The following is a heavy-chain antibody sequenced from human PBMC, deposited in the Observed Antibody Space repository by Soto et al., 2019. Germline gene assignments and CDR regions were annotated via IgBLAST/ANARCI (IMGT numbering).Heavy chain of an antibody. J-gene: IGHJ4*02. CDR2: ISYNGGTK. CDR1: GFTFSPYA. CDR3: AREWGSSGWYRGGDY. D-gene: IGHD6-19*01. Sequence: QVQLVESGGGVVQPGRSLRLSCAASGFTFSPYAMHWVRQAPGKGLEWVAVISYNGGTKFYADSVKGRFTISRDNSKNTLYLQMSSMKPEDTAVYYCAREWGSSGWYRGGDYWGQGTLVTVSS. V-gene: IGHV3-30-3*01.